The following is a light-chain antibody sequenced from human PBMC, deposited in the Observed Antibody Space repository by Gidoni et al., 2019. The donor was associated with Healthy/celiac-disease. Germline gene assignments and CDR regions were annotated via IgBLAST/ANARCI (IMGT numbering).Light chain of an antibody. V-gene: IGLV3-1*01. CDR3: QAWDSSTVV. Sequence: SYELTQPPSASASPGQTASITCSGDKLGDKYACWYQQKSGQSPVLVIYQDSKRPSGIPERFSCSNSGNTATLTISGTQAMDEADYYCQAWDSSTVVFGGGTKLTVL. CDR1: KLGDKY. CDR2: QDS. J-gene: IGLJ2*01.